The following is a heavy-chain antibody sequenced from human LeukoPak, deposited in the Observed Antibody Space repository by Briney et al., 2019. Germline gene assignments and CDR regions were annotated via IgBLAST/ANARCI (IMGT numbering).Heavy chain of an antibody. D-gene: IGHD6-13*01. CDR1: GGSISSSSYY. J-gene: IGHJ4*02. CDR3: ARAVYTSSWSFFDY. Sequence: SETLSLTCTVSGGSISSSSYYWGWIRQPPGKGLEWIGSIYYSGSTYYNPSLKSRVTISVDTSKNQLSLKLSSVTAADTAVYYCARAVYTSSWSFFDYWGQGTLVTVSS. CDR2: IYYSGST. V-gene: IGHV4-39*07.